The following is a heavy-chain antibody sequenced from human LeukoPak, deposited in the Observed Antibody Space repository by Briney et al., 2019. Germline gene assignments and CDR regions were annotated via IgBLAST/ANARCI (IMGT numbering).Heavy chain of an antibody. V-gene: IGHV1-8*03. Sequence: ASVKVSCKASGYTFTGYYMHWVRQAPGQGLEWMGWMNPNSGNRGYAQRFQGRVTITRNTSISTAYMELSSLRPEDTAVYYCARGSASAASFDYWGQGTLVTVSS. D-gene: IGHD2-2*01. CDR2: MNPNSGNR. CDR3: ARGSASAASFDY. CDR1: GYTFTGYY. J-gene: IGHJ4*02.